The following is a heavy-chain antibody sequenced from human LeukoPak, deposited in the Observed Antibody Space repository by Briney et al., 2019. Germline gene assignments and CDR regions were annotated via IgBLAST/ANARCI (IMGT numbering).Heavy chain of an antibody. D-gene: IGHD1-1*01. CDR1: GGSISSYY. CDR3: ARVSTTGNGGYYYYYYGMDV. J-gene: IGHJ6*02. Sequence: SETLSLTCTVSGGSISSYYWSWIRQPPGKGLEWIGYIYYSGSTNYNPSLKSRVTISVDTSKNQFSLKLSSVTAADTAVYYCARVSTTGNGGYYYYYYGMDVWGQGTTVTVSS. V-gene: IGHV4-59*01. CDR2: IYYSGST.